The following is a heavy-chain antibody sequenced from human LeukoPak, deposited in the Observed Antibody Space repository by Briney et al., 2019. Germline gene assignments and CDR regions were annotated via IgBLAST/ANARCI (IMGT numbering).Heavy chain of an antibody. CDR3: ARAPRGLSAPFDY. CDR2: IYYSGNT. Sequence: PSETLSLTCTVSGGSIRSGDYYWSWIRQPPGKGLEWIGYIYYSGNTYYNPSLKSRVTISVDTSKNQFSLKLSSVTAADTAVYYCARAPRGLSAPFDYWGQGTLVTVSS. J-gene: IGHJ4*02. D-gene: IGHD3-16*02. CDR1: GGSIRSGDYY. V-gene: IGHV4-30-4*01.